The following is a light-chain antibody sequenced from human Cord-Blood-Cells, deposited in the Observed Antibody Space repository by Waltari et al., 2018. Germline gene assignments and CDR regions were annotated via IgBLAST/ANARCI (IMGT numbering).Light chain of an antibody. V-gene: IGKV3-15*01. CDR3: QQYNNWPPLT. J-gene: IGKJ4*01. CDR2: GAS. CDR1: QSVSSN. Sequence: EIVMTQSQATLSVSPGERATLSCRASQSVSSNLAWYQQKPGQAPRLLIYGASTRATGIPARFSGSGAGTEFTLTISSLQSGDFAVYYCQQYNNWPPLTFGGGTKVEIK.